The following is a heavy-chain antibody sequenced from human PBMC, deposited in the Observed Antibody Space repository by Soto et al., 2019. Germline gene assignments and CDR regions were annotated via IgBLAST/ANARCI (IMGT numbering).Heavy chain of an antibody. CDR1: GYTFTSYD. J-gene: IGHJ5*02. D-gene: IGHD2-2*01. Sequence: ASVKVSCKASGYTFTSYDINWVRQATGQGLEWMGWMNPNSGNTGYAQKFQGRVTMTRNASISTAYMELSSLRSEDTAVYYCARTDCSSTSCFENWFDPWGQGTLVTVSS. CDR2: MNPNSGNT. V-gene: IGHV1-8*01. CDR3: ARTDCSSTSCFENWFDP.